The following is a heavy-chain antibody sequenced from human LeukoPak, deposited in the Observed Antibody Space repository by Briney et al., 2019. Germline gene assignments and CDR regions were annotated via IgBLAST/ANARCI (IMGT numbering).Heavy chain of an antibody. J-gene: IGHJ5*02. CDR3: VRDVTYYGADWFDP. V-gene: IGHV3-48*04. CDR1: GFTFSSYS. D-gene: IGHD4-17*01. CDR2: ISSTTSTI. Sequence: GGSLRLSCAASGFTFSSYSMNWVRQAPGKGLEWISYISSTTSTIYYADSVKGRFTISRDNAKNSLYLQMNSLRAEDTAVYYCVRDVTYYGADWFDPWGQGTLVTVSS.